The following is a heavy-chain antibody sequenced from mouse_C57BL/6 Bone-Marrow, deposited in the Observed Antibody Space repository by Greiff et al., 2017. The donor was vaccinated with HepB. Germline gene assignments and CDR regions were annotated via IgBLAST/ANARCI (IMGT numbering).Heavy chain of an antibody. CDR1: GFTFSSYA. Sequence: DVMLVESGGGLVKPGGSLKLSCAASGFTFSSYAMSWVRQTPEKRLEWVATISDGGSYTYYPDNVKGRFTISRDNAKNNLYLQMSHLKSEDTAMYYCAREGAITTVVGYFDVWGTGTTVTVSS. D-gene: IGHD1-1*01. CDR2: ISDGGSYT. CDR3: AREGAITTVVGYFDV. J-gene: IGHJ1*03. V-gene: IGHV5-4*01.